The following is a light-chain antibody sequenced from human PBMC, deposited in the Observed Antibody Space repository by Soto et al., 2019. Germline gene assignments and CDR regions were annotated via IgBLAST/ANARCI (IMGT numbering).Light chain of an antibody. J-gene: IGKJ5*01. CDR1: QSVSNN. V-gene: IGKV3-15*01. Sequence: EIMMTQSPATLSVSPGESATLSCRASQSVSNNLAWYQHKPGQAPRLLIYYASTRATGIPVRFSGSGSGTEFTLTISSRQSEDCALNYCKQYNDCPPISFGQGTRLEI. CDR2: YAS. CDR3: KQYNDCPPIS.